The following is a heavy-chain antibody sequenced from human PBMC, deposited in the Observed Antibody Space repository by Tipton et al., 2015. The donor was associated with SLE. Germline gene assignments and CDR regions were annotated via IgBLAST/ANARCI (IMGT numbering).Heavy chain of an antibody. Sequence: QSGAEVKKPGASVKVSCKASGYAFTSHDIHWVRQATGQGPEWMGWMNPNSVTTGFAQKFQGRVSLTRDTSTSTAYLELFSLRSGDTAIYYCARGHLDRRAYYYYLDVWGTGTTVTVSS. V-gene: IGHV1-8*01. CDR3: ARGHLDRRAYYYYLDV. CDR2: MNPNSVTT. J-gene: IGHJ6*03. D-gene: IGHD1-1*01. CDR1: GYAFTSHD.